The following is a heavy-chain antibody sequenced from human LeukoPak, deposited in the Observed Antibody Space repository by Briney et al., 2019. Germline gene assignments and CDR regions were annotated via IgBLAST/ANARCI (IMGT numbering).Heavy chain of an antibody. CDR2: ISWNSGSI. V-gene: IGHV3-9*01. CDR3: AKDKNWGGYDAFDI. J-gene: IGHJ3*02. Sequence: GGSLRLSCAASGFTFDDYAMHWVRQAPGKGLEWVSGISWNSGSIGYADSVKGRVTISRDNAKNSLYLQMNSLRAEDTALYYCAKDKNWGGYDAFDIWGQGTMVTVSS. D-gene: IGHD3-16*01. CDR1: GFTFDDYA.